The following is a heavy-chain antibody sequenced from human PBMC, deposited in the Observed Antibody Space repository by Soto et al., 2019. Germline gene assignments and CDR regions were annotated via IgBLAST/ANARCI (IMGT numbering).Heavy chain of an antibody. CDR3: ATPPYSDAFDI. V-gene: IGHV5-51*01. J-gene: IGHJ3*02. CDR2: IYPGDSDT. Sequence: GESLKISCKGSGYSFTRYWIGCVRQMPGKGLEWMGIIYPGDSDTRYSPSFQGQVTISADKSISTAYLQWSSLKASDTAMYYCATPPYSDAFDIWGQGTMVTVSS. CDR1: GYSFTRYW. D-gene: IGHD2-15*01.